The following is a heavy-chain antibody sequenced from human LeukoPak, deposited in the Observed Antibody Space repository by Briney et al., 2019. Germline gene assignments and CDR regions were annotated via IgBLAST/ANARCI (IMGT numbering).Heavy chain of an antibody. J-gene: IGHJ3*02. Sequence: CSVKVACKTYGRAFSIYVIGWVRQAPGQGVVCMARIIPIFDAANCAQKFQGRVTINTDESPSTAYMELSSLRSEDTAVYYCARDRTLWAEAGTDPQGAFDIWGQGTMVTVSS. CDR1: GRAFSIYV. CDR2: IIPIFDAA. CDR3: ARDRTLWAEAGTDPQGAFDI. D-gene: IGHD6-19*01. V-gene: IGHV1-69*05.